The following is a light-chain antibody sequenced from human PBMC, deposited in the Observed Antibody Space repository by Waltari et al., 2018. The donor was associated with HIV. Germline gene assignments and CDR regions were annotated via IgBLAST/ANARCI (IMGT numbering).Light chain of an antibody. CDR3: YSATDNNLKV. J-gene: IGLJ2*01. CDR1: VLSRKY. Sequence: SYELTQPSSVSVSPGQTARITCSGDVLSRKYVRWFQQKPGQAPVLIIYKDRERPSGIPERFSGSTSGTTVTLTIGGAQAEDEADYYCYSATDNNLKVFGAGTKLTVL. CDR2: KDR. V-gene: IGLV3-27*01.